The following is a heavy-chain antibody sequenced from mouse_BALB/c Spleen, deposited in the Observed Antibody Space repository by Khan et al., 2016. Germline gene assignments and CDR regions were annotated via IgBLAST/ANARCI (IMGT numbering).Heavy chain of an antibody. V-gene: IGHV3-2*02. CDR1: GYSITSDYA. CDR3: ARLERAWFAY. CDR2: INYSGST. J-gene: IGHJ3*01. Sequence: EVQLQESGPGLVKPSQSLSLTCTVTGYSITSDYAWNWIRQFPGNKLEWMGYINYSGSTSYNPSLKSRISITQDTSKNQFFLQLNSVTTEDTATYYCARLERAWFAYWGQGTLVTVSA.